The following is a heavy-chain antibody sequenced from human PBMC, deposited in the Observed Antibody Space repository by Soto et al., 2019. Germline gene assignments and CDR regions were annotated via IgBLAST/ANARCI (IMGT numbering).Heavy chain of an antibody. CDR3: ARASSGYSFDAFDM. J-gene: IGHJ3*02. Sequence: QVQLVQSGAEVKKPGASVKVSCKASGYTFTSYNVNWARQATGQGLEWMGWMNPNSGNTGYAQKFQGRVTLTRNTSISTAYMEMSSLRSEDTAVYFCARASSGYSFDAFDMWGQGTMVTVSS. V-gene: IGHV1-8*01. D-gene: IGHD5-12*01. CDR2: MNPNSGNT. CDR1: GYTFTSYN.